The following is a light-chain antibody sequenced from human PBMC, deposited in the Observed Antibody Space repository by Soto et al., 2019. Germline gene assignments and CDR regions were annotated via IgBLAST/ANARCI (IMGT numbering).Light chain of an antibody. J-gene: IGLJ2*01. CDR1: SNDVGLYDY. Sequence: QSALTQPASVSGSPGQSITISCTGTSNDVGLYDYVSWYQHHPGKAPKLMIYDVSYRPSGVPNRFSGSKSGNTASLTISGLQAEDEAEYYCSSYTTNRDLLFGGGTKVTVL. CDR2: DVS. V-gene: IGLV2-14*01. CDR3: SSYTTNRDLL.